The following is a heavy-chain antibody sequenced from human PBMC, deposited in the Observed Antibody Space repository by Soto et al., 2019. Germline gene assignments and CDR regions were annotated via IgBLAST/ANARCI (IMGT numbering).Heavy chain of an antibody. Sequence: PGGSLRLSCAASGFTFSIYGMHWVRQVPGKGLEWVAVISYDGSNKYYADSVKGRFTISRDNSKNTLYLQMNSLRAEDTAVYYCAKSSNAYLTLYSSGWHFDYWGQGTLVTVSS. J-gene: IGHJ4*02. CDR1: GFTFSIYG. CDR2: ISYDGSNK. D-gene: IGHD6-19*01. V-gene: IGHV3-30*18. CDR3: AKSSNAYLTLYSSGWHFDY.